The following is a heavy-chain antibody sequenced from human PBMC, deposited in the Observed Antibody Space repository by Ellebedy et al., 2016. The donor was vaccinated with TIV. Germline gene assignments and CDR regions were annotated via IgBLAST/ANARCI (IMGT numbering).Heavy chain of an antibody. CDR3: VVGALVGSKGY. Sequence: PGGSLRLSCRGSGYNFRNYWSAWVRQMPGKGLEWMGLFYPGDSDIVYNPPSFQGQVTISADKSLSTAYLQWSLLKASATAVYYWVVGALVGSKGYWGQGTPVTVSS. V-gene: IGHV5-51*01. J-gene: IGHJ4*02. D-gene: IGHD2-8*02. CDR1: GYNFRNYW. CDR2: FYPGDSDI.